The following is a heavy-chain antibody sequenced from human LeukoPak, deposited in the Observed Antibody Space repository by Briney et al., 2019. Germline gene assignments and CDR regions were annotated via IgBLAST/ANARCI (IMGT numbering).Heavy chain of an antibody. CDR1: GGSVSSGSYY. CDR3: ARGNFGLYDY. Sequence: PSETLSLTCTVSGGSVSSGSYYWSWIRQPPGKGLEWIGCIYYSGSTNYNPSLKSRVTISVDTSKNQFSLKLSSVTAADTAVYYCARGNFGLYDYWGQGTLVTVSS. CDR2: IYYSGST. V-gene: IGHV4-61*01. J-gene: IGHJ4*02. D-gene: IGHD1-1*01.